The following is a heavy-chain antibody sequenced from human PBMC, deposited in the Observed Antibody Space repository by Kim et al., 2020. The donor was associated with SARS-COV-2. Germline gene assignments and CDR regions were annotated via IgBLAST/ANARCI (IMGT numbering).Heavy chain of an antibody. D-gene: IGHD1-26*01. CDR1: GFTFSSYC. V-gene: IGHV3-21*01. CDR2: ISWRSEYI. CDR3: ATAHVIGNYYFDY. J-gene: IGHJ4*02. Sequence: GGSLRLSCSVSGFTFSSYCMNWVRQAPGKGLEWVSSISWRSEYIYYADSVKGRFTISRDNAKNSLYLQMNSLRADDMAVYYCATAHVIGNYYFDYWGQGTLVTVSS.